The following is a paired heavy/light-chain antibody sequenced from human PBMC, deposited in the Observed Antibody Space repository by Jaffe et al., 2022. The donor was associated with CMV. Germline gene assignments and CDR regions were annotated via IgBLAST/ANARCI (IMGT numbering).Light chain of an antibody. Sequence: QSALTQPASVSGSPGQSITISCTGTSSDVGGYDYVSWFQQHPDKAPKLMIYDVSNRPSGVSNRFSGSKSGNTASLTISGLQAEDEADYYCNSYTTSSTWVFGGGTKLTVL. CDR3: NSYTTSSTWV. CDR1: SSDVGGYDY. J-gene: IGLJ3*02. CDR2: DVS. V-gene: IGLV2-14*03.
Heavy chain of an antibody. D-gene: IGHD6-6*01. J-gene: IGHJ4*02. CDR3: ARRSMGSSRRE. CDR1: GASISSSSYY. Sequence: QLQLQESGPGLVKPSETLSLTCTVSGASISSSSYYWGWIRQPPGKGLEWIGNIYYSGSTNYSPSLKSRVTISADTSKNQVSLILSSVTAADTAVYYCARRSMGSSRREWGQGTLVIVSS. CDR2: IYYSGST. V-gene: IGHV4-39*01.